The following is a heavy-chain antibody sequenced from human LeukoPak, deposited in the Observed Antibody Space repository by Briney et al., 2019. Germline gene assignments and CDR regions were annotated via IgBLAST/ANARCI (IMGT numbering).Heavy chain of an antibody. J-gene: IGHJ4*02. V-gene: IGHV4-39*01. CDR3: GRSPAAIDY. CDR1: GGSISSSSYY. Sequence: SETLSLTCTVSGGSISSSSYYWGWIRQPPGKGLERIGSIYYSGSTYYNPSLKSRVTISVDTSKNQFSLKLSSVTAADTAVYYCGRSPAAIDYWGQGTLVTVSS. CDR2: IYYSGST. D-gene: IGHD2-2*01.